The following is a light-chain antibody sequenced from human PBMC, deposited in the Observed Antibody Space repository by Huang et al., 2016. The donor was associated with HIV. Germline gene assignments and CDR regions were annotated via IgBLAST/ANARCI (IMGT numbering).Light chain of an antibody. CDR2: DAS. Sequence: DIQMTQSPSSLSASVGDRVTITCQASQDITNCLNWYQQKPGKAPKLLIYDASSLETGVPSRFSGSGSGTDFTSTISSLQPEDIATYYCQQYDKLPITFAQGTRLEIK. CDR1: QDITNC. CDR3: QQYDKLPIT. J-gene: IGKJ5*01. V-gene: IGKV1-33*01.